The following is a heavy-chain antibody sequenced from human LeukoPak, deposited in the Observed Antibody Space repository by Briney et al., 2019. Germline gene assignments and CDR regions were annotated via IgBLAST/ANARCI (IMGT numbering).Heavy chain of an antibody. Sequence: GGSLRLSCAASGFTFSSYEVNWVRQAPGKGLEWVSYISSSGSTIYYADSVKGRFTISRDNAKNSLYLQMNSLRAEDTAVYYCARGVVVVAANDYWGQGTLVTVSS. CDR3: ARGVVVVAANDY. V-gene: IGHV3-48*03. CDR2: ISSSGSTI. CDR1: GFTFSSYE. D-gene: IGHD2-15*01. J-gene: IGHJ4*02.